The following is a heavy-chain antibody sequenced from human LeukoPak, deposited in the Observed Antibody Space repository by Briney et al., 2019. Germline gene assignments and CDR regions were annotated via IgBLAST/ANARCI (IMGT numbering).Heavy chain of an antibody. Sequence: SQTLSLTCTVSGGSISSGSYYWSWIRQPAGKGLEWIGRIYTSGSTNYNPSLKSRVTISVDTSKNQFSLKLSSVTAADTAVYYCARVETYCSSTSCYEGIDYWGQGTLVTVSS. CDR3: ARVETYCSSTSCYEGIDY. D-gene: IGHD2-2*01. CDR1: GGSISSGSYY. V-gene: IGHV4-61*02. J-gene: IGHJ4*02. CDR2: IYTSGST.